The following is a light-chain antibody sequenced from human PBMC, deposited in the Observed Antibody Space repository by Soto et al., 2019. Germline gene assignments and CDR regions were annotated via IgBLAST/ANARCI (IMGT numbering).Light chain of an antibody. Sequence: ELVLTQSPGTLSLSPGDRATLSCRASQSVSSNYLAWYQQKPGQAPRLLIYGASSRATGIPDRFSGSGSGTDFTFTISRLEPEDFAVYYCQQYGSSSITFGQGTRLEIK. CDR2: GAS. CDR1: QSVSSNY. V-gene: IGKV3-20*01. J-gene: IGKJ5*01. CDR3: QQYGSSSIT.